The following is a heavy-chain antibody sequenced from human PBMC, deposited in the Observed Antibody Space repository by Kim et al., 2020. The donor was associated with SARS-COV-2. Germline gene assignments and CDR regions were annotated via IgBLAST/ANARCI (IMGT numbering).Heavy chain of an antibody. CDR1: GFTFSSYA. CDR2: ISGSGGST. J-gene: IGHJ4*02. V-gene: IGHV3-23*01. D-gene: IGHD2-2*01. CDR3: AKDPSRARAMPISYFDY. Sequence: GGSLRLSCAASGFTFSSYAMSWVRQAPGKGLEWVSAISGSGGSTYYADSVKGRFTISRDNSKNTLYLQMNSLRAEDTAVYYCAKDPSRARAMPISYFDYWGQGTLVTVSS.